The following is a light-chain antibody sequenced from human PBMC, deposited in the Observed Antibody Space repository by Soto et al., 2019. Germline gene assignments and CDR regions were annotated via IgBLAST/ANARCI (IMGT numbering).Light chain of an antibody. V-gene: IGKV3-15*01. CDR2: GAF. CDR3: QQYNKWLTWA. CDR1: LNINSN. Sequence: EIVMTQSPATLSVSPGERATLSCRASLNINSNLAWYQQKPGQGPRLLIYGAFTRATGVPDRFTGSGSGTEFTLTISSLQSEDFAVYYCQQYNKWLTWAFGQGTKVEIK. J-gene: IGKJ1*01.